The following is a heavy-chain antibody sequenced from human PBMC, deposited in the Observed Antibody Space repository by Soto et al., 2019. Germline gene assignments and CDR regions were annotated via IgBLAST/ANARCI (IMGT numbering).Heavy chain of an antibody. D-gene: IGHD1-26*01. CDR2: IHLSGRV. J-gene: IGHJ5*02. Sequence: QVQLQQWGSGLLKPSETLSLTCAIHGGSFSDYYWHWILQSPGKGLEWIGEIHLSGRVNFTPSLKSRTSLSMDTSRNQFFLTLRSVTAADTAVYFCARTPTRGASAWLDPWGRGHLVTVSS. V-gene: IGHV4-34*01. CDR1: GGSFSDYY. CDR3: ARTPTRGASAWLDP.